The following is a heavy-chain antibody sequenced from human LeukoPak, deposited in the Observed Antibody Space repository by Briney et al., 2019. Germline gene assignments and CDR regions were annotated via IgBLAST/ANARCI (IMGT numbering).Heavy chain of an antibody. CDR2: IWYDGSKE. CDR3: AKDRDTAMEIDY. D-gene: IGHD5-18*01. V-gene: IGHV3-33*06. Sequence: GGSLRLACAASGFSFSSYGMHWVRQAPGKGLEWVAVIWYDGSKEYYADSVKGRFTISRDNSKNTLYLQMNSLRAEDTAVYYCAKDRDTAMEIDYWGQGTLVTVSS. CDR1: GFSFSSYG. J-gene: IGHJ4*02.